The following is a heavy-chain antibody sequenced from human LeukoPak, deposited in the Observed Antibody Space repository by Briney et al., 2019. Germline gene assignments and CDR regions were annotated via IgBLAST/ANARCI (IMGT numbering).Heavy chain of an antibody. Sequence: PGGSLRLSCAASGFTFSSYGMQWVRQAPGKGLEWVAFIRYDGSNKYYADSVKGRFTISRDNSKNTLYLQMNSLRAEDTAVYYCAKALVVVAATYYYYYMDVRGKGTTVTVSS. CDR3: AKALVVVAATYYYYYMDV. D-gene: IGHD2-15*01. CDR2: IRYDGSNK. J-gene: IGHJ6*03. CDR1: GFTFSSYG. V-gene: IGHV3-30*02.